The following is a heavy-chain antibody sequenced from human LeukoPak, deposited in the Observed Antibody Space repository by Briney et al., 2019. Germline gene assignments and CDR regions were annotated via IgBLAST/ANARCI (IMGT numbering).Heavy chain of an antibody. J-gene: IGHJ4*02. CDR3: ATESDKGYSGYDPLDN. CDR1: GFTFSSYA. D-gene: IGHD5-12*01. Sequence: GRSLRLSCAASGFTFSSYAMHWVRQAPGKGLEWVAVISYDGSNKYYADSVKGRFTISRDNSKNTLYLQMNSLRAEDTAVYYCATESDKGYSGYDPLDNWGQGTLVTVSS. CDR2: ISYDGSNK. V-gene: IGHV3-30-3*01.